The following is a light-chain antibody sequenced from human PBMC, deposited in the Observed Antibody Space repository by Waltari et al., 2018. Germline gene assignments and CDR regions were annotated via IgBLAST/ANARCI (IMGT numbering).Light chain of an antibody. CDR1: QTISSW. J-gene: IGKJ3*01. CDR3: QQYDSYPFT. Sequence: DIQMTQSPSTLSASVGDRVTITCRASQTISSWLAWYPQTPGKPPKLLIYKASSLESGVPSTVSGSVSGTEFTLTISSLQPDDFATYYCQQYDSYPFTFGPGTRVDIK. CDR2: KAS. V-gene: IGKV1-5*03.